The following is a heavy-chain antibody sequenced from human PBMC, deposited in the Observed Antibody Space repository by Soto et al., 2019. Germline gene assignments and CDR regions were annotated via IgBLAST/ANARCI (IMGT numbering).Heavy chain of an antibody. CDR2: ISSSSYT. V-gene: IGHV3-11*06. J-gene: IGHJ6*02. CDR1: GFTFSDYY. CDR3: ARDSGYDYVWGSYRYTNYYYYDMDV. D-gene: IGHD3-16*02. Sequence: SLRLSCAASGFTFSDYYMSWIRQAPGKGLEWVSYISSSSYTNYADSVKGRFTISRDNAKNSLYLQMNSLRAEDTAVYYCARDSGYDYVWGSYRYTNYYYYDMDVWGQGTTVTVSS.